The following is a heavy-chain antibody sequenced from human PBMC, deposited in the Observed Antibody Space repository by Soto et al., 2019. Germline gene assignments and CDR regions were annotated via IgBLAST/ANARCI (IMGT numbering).Heavy chain of an antibody. J-gene: IGHJ3*02. CDR1: GGSIITYY. V-gene: IGHV4-59*01. CDR3: ARDRGLIKAFDI. CDR2: IDYSGNT. Sequence: SETLSLTCTVSGGSIITYYWSWIRQPPGKGLEWIGYIDYSGNTNYNASLKSRATISVDTSKNQFSLMLSSVTAADTAVYYCARDRGLIKAFDIWGQGTMVTVSS. D-gene: IGHD3-16*01.